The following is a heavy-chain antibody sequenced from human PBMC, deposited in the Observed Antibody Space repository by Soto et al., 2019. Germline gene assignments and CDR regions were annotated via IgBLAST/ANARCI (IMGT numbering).Heavy chain of an antibody. D-gene: IGHD3-3*01. CDR2: FDPEDGET. Sequence: ASVKVSCKVSGYTLTELSMHWVRQAPGKGLEWMGGFDPEDGETIYAQKFQGRVTMTEDTSTDTAYMELSSLRSEDTAVYYCATSHRSRYYDFWSGYYTWYGMDVWGQGTTVTVSS. J-gene: IGHJ6*02. V-gene: IGHV1-24*01. CDR1: GYTLTELS. CDR3: ATSHRSRYYDFWSGYYTWYGMDV.